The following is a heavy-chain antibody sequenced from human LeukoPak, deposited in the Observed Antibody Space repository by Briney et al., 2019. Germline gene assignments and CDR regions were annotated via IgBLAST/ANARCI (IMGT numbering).Heavy chain of an antibody. CDR2: IIPIFGTA. V-gene: IGHV1-69*01. Sequence: SVKVSCKASGGTFSSCAISWVRQAPGQGLEWMGGIIPIFGTANYAQKFQGRVTITADESTSTAYMELSSLRSEDTAVYYCARALHQLLYLNFRYYGMDVWGQGTTVTVSS. CDR1: GGTFSSCA. CDR3: ARALHQLLYLNFRYYGMDV. J-gene: IGHJ6*02. D-gene: IGHD2-2*02.